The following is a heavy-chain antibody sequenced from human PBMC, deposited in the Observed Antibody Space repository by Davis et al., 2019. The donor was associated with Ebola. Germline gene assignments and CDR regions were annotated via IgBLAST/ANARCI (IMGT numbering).Heavy chain of an antibody. CDR1: GFTFSSYW. V-gene: IGHV3-74*01. CDR2: INSDGSST. D-gene: IGHD2-2*02. Sequence: GESLKISCAASGFTFSSYWMHWVRQAPGKGLVWVSRINSDGSSTNYADSVKGRFTISRDNSKNALYLQMNSLRAEDTAFYYCAREWRRVVPAAIPDWFDPWGQGTLVTVSS. J-gene: IGHJ5*02. CDR3: AREWRRVVPAAIPDWFDP.